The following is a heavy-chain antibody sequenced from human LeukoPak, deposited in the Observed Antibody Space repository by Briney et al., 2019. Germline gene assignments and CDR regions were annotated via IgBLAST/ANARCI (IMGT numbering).Heavy chain of an antibody. CDR1: GYTFTSYG. CDR3: ARGEKAAYY. D-gene: IGHD2-15*01. Sequence: GASVKLSCKASGYTFTSYGISWVRQAPGQGLEWMGWISGYNDNATYEQRRQGRVTMTTNTSSSTAYMELRSLRSDGTAVYYCARGEKAAYYWGQGTLVTVSS. V-gene: IGHV1-18*01. CDR2: ISGYNDNA. J-gene: IGHJ4*02.